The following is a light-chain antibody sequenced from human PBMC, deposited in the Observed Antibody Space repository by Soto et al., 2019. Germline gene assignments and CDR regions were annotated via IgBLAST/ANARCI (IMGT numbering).Light chain of an antibody. CDR1: SSDVGSYNY. Sequence: QSALTQPASVSGSPGQSITISCTGTSSDVGSYNYVSWYQQHPDKAPKLMIYEVTYRPSGVSNRFSGSKSGNTASLTISGLQAEDEAHYYCNSYTTSRTWVFGGGTKLTVL. CDR3: NSYTTSRTWV. V-gene: IGLV2-14*01. CDR2: EVT. J-gene: IGLJ3*02.